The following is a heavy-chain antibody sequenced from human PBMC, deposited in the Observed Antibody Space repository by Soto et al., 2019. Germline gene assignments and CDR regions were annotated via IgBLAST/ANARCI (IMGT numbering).Heavy chain of an antibody. CDR1: GYTFTSYD. Sequence: ASVKVSCKASGYTFTSYDINWVRQATGQGLEWMGWMNPNSGNTGYAQKFQGRVTMTRNTSISTAYMELSSLRSEDTAVYYCAREGYCSSTSCSRGYMDVWGKGTTVTVSS. J-gene: IGHJ6*03. D-gene: IGHD2-2*01. CDR3: AREGYCSSTSCSRGYMDV. CDR2: MNPNSGNT. V-gene: IGHV1-8*02.